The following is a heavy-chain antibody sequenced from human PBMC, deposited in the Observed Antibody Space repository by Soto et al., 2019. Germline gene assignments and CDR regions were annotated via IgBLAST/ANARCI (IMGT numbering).Heavy chain of an antibody. D-gene: IGHD6-6*01. Sequence: EVQLVESGGGLVKPGGSLGLSCAASGFTFSSYSMNWVRQAPGKGLEWVSSISSSSSYIYYADSVKGRFTISRDNAKNSLYLQMNSLRAEDTAVYYCARDLYSSSARYFDYWGQETLVTVSS. J-gene: IGHJ4*02. CDR2: ISSSSSYI. V-gene: IGHV3-21*01. CDR3: ARDLYSSSARYFDY. CDR1: GFTFSSYS.